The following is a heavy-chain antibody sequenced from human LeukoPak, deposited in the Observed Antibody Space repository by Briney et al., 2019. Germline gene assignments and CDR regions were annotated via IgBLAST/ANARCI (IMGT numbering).Heavy chain of an antibody. V-gene: IGHV3-30*18. J-gene: IGHJ4*02. CDR2: IAYDGSNK. CDR3: AKTSQPYCGGDCSHFDY. Sequence: LPGGSLRLSCAASGFTFSSYGMNWVSQAPGKGLEWVAIIAYDGSNKYYADSVKGRFTISRDNSKNTLYLQVNSLRVEDTAVYYCAKTSQPYCGGDCSHFDYWGQGTLVTVSS. D-gene: IGHD2-21*02. CDR1: GFTFSSYG.